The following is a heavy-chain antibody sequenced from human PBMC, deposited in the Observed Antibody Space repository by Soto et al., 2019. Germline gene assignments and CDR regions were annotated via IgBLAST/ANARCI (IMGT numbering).Heavy chain of an antibody. CDR1: GFTFSTYA. D-gene: IGHD6-19*01. J-gene: IGHJ4*01. Sequence: QVQLVESGGGVVQPGRSLRLSCAASGFTFSTYAMHWVRQAPGKGLEWVAVISSDGSNNYYADSVKGRFTISRDNSKNTLYLQMNILRVEDTAVYYCARMGWAVAGSYYFDYWGHGTLVTVSS. CDR2: ISSDGSNN. V-gene: IGHV3-30-3*01. CDR3: ARMGWAVAGSYYFDY.